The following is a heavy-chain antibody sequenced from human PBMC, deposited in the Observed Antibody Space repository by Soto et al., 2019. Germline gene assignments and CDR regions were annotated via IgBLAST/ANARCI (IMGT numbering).Heavy chain of an antibody. Sequence: ASVKVSCKASAYTFTSYGISWVRQAPGQGLEWMGWISANNGNTNYGQKLQGRVTMTTDTSTSTAYMELRGLTSDDTAVYYCARVFSSLTGYPGPYYCLEVWGQGTTVTVSS. CDR1: AYTFTSYG. V-gene: IGHV1-18*01. D-gene: IGHD3-9*01. CDR2: ISANNGNT. CDR3: ARVFSSLTGYPGPYYCLEV. J-gene: IGHJ6*02.